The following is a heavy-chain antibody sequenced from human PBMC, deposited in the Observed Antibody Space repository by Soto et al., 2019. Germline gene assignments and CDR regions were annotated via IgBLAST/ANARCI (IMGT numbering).Heavy chain of an antibody. Sequence: SETLSLTCAVYGGSFSGYYWSWIRQPPGKGLEWIGEINHSGSTNYNPSLKSRVTISVDTSKNQFSLKLSSVTAADTAVYYCARAIYDFWSGLVPTGARHYYYGMDVWGQGTTVTVS. D-gene: IGHD3-3*01. CDR1: GGSFSGYY. J-gene: IGHJ6*02. V-gene: IGHV4-34*01. CDR2: INHSGST. CDR3: ARAIYDFWSGLVPTGARHYYYGMDV.